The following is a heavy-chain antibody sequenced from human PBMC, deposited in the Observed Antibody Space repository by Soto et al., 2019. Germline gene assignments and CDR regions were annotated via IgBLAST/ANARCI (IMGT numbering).Heavy chain of an antibody. Sequence: GGSLRLSCAASGFTFSSYAMSWVRQAPGKGLEWVSAISGSGGSTYYADSVKGRFTISRDNSKNTLYLQMNSLRAEDTAVYYCAKDLGNYDILTGLLVGHWGQGTLVTVSS. V-gene: IGHV3-23*01. J-gene: IGHJ4*02. CDR2: ISGSGGST. CDR3: AKDLGNYDILTGLLVGH. D-gene: IGHD3-9*01. CDR1: GFTFSSYA.